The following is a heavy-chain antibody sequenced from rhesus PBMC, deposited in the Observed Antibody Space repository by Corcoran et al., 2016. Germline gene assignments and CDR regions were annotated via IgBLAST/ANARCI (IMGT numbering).Heavy chain of an antibody. CDR2: ISNGGGST. CDR1: GFTFSDYY. CDR3: AKAEDDYGYYYTADYFDY. V-gene: IGHV3-59*01. J-gene: IGHJ4*01. Sequence: GGSLRLSCAASGFTFSDYYMHWVRQASGKGLEWVSRISNGGGSTWYADSVKGRFTISRDNSKNTLSLQMNSLRAEDTAVYYCAKAEDDYGYYYTADYFDYWGQGVLVTVSS. D-gene: IGHD3-9*01.